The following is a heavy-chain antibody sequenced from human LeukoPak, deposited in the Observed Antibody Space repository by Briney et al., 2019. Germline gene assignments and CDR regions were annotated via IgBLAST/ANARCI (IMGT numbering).Heavy chain of an antibody. CDR3: ARVAKERVGGVYYFDY. CDR2: IGTAGDT. V-gene: IGHV3-13*01. Sequence: PGGSLRLSRAASGFTFSDYDMHWVRQATGKGLEWVSAIGTAGDTYYAGSVKGRFTISRENAKNSLYLQMNSLRAGDTAVYYCARVAKERVGGVYYFDYWGQGTLVTVSP. CDR1: GFTFSDYD. D-gene: IGHD1-1*01. J-gene: IGHJ4*02.